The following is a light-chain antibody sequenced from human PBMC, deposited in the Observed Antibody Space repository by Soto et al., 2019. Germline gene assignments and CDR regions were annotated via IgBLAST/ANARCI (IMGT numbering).Light chain of an antibody. V-gene: IGKV3-15*01. J-gene: IGKJ1*01. Sequence: EIVMTQSPATLSVSPGERANLSCRASQSVSSSLAWYQHKPGQAPRLLIYGASTRATGIPARFSGSGSGTEFTLTISSLQSEDLAVYYCQQYKNWLTWTFGQGTKVEI. CDR2: GAS. CDR1: QSVSSS. CDR3: QQYKNWLTWT.